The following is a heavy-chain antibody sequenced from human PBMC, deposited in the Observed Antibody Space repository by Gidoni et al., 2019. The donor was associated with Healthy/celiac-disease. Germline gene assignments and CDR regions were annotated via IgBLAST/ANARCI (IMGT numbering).Heavy chain of an antibody. CDR2: INHSGST. Sequence: QVQLQQWGAGLLKPSATLSLTCALYGGSFSGYYWSWIRQPPGKGLEWIGEINHSGSTNYNPSLKSRVTISVDTSKNQFSLKLSSVTAADTAVYYCARGRKQPEGWGQGTLVTVSS. J-gene: IGHJ4*02. CDR3: ARGRKQPEG. V-gene: IGHV4-34*01. CDR1: GGSFSGYY. D-gene: IGHD6-13*01.